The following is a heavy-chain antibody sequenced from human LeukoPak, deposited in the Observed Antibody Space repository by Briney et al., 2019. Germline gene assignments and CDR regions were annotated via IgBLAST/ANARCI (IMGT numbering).Heavy chain of an antibody. D-gene: IGHD5-12*01. V-gene: IGHV1-18*01. Sequence: VASVTVSCTASGYTFTSYGFSWVRQAPGQGLEWMGWISAFNDNSDYPQKLQGRVSMTTDTSTSTAYMELRSLRSDDTAVYYCARDSGSAGETFDYWGQGTLVTVSS. J-gene: IGHJ4*02. CDR1: GYTFTSYG. CDR3: ARDSGSAGETFDY. CDR2: ISAFNDNS.